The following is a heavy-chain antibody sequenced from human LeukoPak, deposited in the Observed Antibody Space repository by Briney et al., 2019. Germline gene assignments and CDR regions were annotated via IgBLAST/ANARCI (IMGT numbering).Heavy chain of an antibody. CDR2: ISAYNGNT. CDR3: ARDIWVVTASDAFDI. CDR1: GYTFTSYG. D-gene: IGHD2-21*02. Sequence: EASVKVSCTASGYTFTSYGISWVRQAPGQGLEWMGWISAYNGNTNYAQKLQGRVTMTTDTSTSTAYMELRSLRSDDTAVYYCARDIWVVTASDAFDIWGQGTMVTVSS. J-gene: IGHJ3*02. V-gene: IGHV1-18*01.